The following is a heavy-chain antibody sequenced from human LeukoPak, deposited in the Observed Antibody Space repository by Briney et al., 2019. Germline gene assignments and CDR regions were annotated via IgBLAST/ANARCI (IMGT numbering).Heavy chain of an antibody. J-gene: IGHJ4*02. CDR2: ISSSGGNV. Sequence: PGGSLRLSCAASGFTFRNNYMSWVRQAPGKGLEWISYISSSGGNVYFADSVKGRFTMSRDNARGSLYLQMNSLRADDTAIYYCARRRDYFDYWGQGTLVTVSS. CDR3: ARRRDYFDY. CDR1: GFTFRNNY. V-gene: IGHV3-11*01.